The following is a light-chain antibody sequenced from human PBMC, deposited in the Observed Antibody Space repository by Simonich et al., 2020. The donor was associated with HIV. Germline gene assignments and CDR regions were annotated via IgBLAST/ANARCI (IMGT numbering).Light chain of an antibody. CDR2: DVN. CDR3: NSYTSGSPLV. J-gene: IGLJ3*02. CDR1: SSDVGGYKY. Sequence: QSALTQPRSVSGSPGQSITISCTGTSSDVGGYKYVSWYQQHPGKAPKLMIYDVNTQPSGVSNRFSGAKSGNTASLTISGLQAEDEADYYCNSYTSGSPLVFGGGTKLTVL. V-gene: IGLV2-14*01.